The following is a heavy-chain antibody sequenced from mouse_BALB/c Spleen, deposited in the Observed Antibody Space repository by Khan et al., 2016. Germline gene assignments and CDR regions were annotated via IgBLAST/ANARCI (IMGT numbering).Heavy chain of an antibody. D-gene: IGHD1-2*01. Sequence: EVKLEESGPGLVKPSQSLSLTCTVTGYSITSDYAWNWIRQFPGNKLEWMGYIRYSGSTTYNPSLKSRISSTRDTSKNQFFLQLYSVTTEDTATYYCTRSPTATRYFDVWGAGTTVTVSS. CDR1: GYSITSDYA. CDR3: TRSPTATRYFDV. J-gene: IGHJ1*01. V-gene: IGHV3-2*02. CDR2: IRYSGST.